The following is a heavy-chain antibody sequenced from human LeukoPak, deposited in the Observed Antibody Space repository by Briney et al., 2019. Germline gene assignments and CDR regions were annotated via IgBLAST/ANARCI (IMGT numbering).Heavy chain of an antibody. CDR3: ARGGWELLLAYYFDH. D-gene: IGHD1-26*01. CDR1: GFTFSSYS. Sequence: GGSLRLSCAASGFTFSSYSMNWVRQAPGKGLEWVSSISSSSSYIYYADSVKGRFTISRDNAKNSLYLQMNSLRAEDTAVYYCARGGWELLLAYYFDHWGQGTLVTVSS. CDR2: ISSSSSYI. V-gene: IGHV3-21*01. J-gene: IGHJ4*02.